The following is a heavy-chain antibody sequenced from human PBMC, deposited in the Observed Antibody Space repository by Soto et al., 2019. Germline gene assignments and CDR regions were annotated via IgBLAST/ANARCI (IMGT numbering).Heavy chain of an antibody. D-gene: IGHD6-19*01. Sequence: GSLRLSCAVSGFTFSNYAISWVRQAPGKGLEWVSIISGGGDTSYSADSVKGRFTISRDNSRNTLYLQMNSLRAGDSAKYYCAKEGTSGLYYFDYWGPGTLVTVSS. J-gene: IGHJ4*02. V-gene: IGHV3-23*01. CDR1: GFTFSNYA. CDR2: ISGGGDTS. CDR3: AKEGTSGLYYFDY.